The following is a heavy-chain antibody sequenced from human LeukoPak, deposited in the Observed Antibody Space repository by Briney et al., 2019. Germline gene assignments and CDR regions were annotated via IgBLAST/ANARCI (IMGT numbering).Heavy chain of an antibody. J-gene: IGHJ6*02. CDR1: GLTFSSYS. Sequence: GGSLRLSCAASGLTFSSYSMNWVRQAPGKGLEWVSSISSSSYIYYADSVKGRFTISRDNAKNSLYLQMNSLRAEDTAVYYCARGYCSSSCYGYYYYGMDVWGQGTTVTVSS. CDR3: ARGYCSSSCYGYYYYGMDV. D-gene: IGHD2-2*01. V-gene: IGHV3-21*01. CDR2: ISSSSYI.